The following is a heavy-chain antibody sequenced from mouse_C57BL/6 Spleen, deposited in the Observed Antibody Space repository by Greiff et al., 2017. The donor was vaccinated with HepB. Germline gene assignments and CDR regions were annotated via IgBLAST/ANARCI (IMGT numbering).Heavy chain of an antibody. V-gene: IGHV5-4*03. CDR2: ISDGGSYT. CDR3: ARHYGSKYYFDY. Sequence: EVMLVESGGGLVKPGGSLKLSCAASGFTFSSYAMSWVRQTPEKRLEWVATISDGGSYTYYPDNVKGRFTISRDNAKNNLYLQMSHLKSEDTAMYYCARHYGSKYYFDYWGQGTTLTVSS. D-gene: IGHD1-1*01. CDR1: GFTFSSYA. J-gene: IGHJ2*01.